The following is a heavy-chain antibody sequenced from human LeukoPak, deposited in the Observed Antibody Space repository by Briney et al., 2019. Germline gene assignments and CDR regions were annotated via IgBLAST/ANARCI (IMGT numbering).Heavy chain of an antibody. J-gene: IGHJ4*02. CDR2: IKQDGSEK. CDR3: ARGFGITF. D-gene: IGHD3-16*01. CDR1: GFSFSSHW. V-gene: IGHV3-7*03. Sequence: PGGSLRLSCAASGFSFSSHWMSWVRQAPGKGLEWAANIKQDGSEKHYVDSVKGRFTVSRDNAKNSLYLQMNSLRADDTAVYYCARGFGITFWGQGTLVTVSS.